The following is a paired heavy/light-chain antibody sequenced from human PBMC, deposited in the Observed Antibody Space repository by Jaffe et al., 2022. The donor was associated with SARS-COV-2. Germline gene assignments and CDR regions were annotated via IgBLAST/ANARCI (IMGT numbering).Light chain of an antibody. CDR3: ISYTSSGTYV. V-gene: IGLV2-14*03. CDR1: SSDVGGYKY. J-gene: IGLJ1*01. CDR2: GVS. Sequence: QSALTQPASVSGSPGRSITVSCTGTSSDVGGYKYVSWYQQHPGKAPKLIIYGVSNRPSGISDRFSGSKSGNTASLIISGLQAEDEADYYCISYTSSGTYVFGGGTTVTVL.
Heavy chain of an antibody. V-gene: IGHV3-48*01. D-gene: IGHD3-3*01. CDR2: ISAGSSTI. CDR3: AREIEHYFYLDV. Sequence: EVQLVESGGDLVQPGGSLRLSCAASGFIFSGYNMKWVRQAPGKGLEWVAYISAGSSTIYYADSVKGRFTISRDNAKNSLYLLMNSLRAEDTAVYYCAREIEHYFYLDVRGTGTTVIVSS. CDR1: GFIFSGYN. J-gene: IGHJ6*04.